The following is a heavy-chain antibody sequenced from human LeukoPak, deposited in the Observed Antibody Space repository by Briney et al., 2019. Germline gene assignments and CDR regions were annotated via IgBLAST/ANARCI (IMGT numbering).Heavy chain of an antibody. CDR1: GFSLSTSGVG. Sequence: SGPTLLQPTPPLTLTCTFSGFSLSTSGVGVGWIRQPPGKALEWLALIYWNDDKRYSPSLKSRLTITKDTSKNQVVLTMTNMDPVDTATYYCAAARPYYFDYWGQGTLVTVSS. V-gene: IGHV2-5*01. CDR2: IYWNDDK. D-gene: IGHD6-6*01. J-gene: IGHJ4*02. CDR3: AAARPYYFDY.